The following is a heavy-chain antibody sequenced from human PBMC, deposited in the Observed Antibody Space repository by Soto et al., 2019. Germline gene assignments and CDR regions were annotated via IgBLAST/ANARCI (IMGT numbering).Heavy chain of an antibody. CDR1: GGSFSDYY. V-gene: IGHV4-34*02. Sequence: QVQLQQRGAGLLKPSETLSLTCAVLGGSFSDYYWTWIRQPPGKGLEWIGEINHSGSTSYNPSLKSRLTLSVDTSTKEFSLNLSSVTAADTAAYPCVRGRAFMSRVAFDIWGQGTMVTVSS. CDR2: INHSGST. J-gene: IGHJ3*02. D-gene: IGHD1-26*01. CDR3: VRGRAFMSRVAFDI.